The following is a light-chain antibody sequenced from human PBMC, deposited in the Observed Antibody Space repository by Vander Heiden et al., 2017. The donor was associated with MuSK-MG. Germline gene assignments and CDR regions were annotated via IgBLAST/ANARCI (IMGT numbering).Light chain of an antibody. Sequence: LTQSPATLSSSPGESATLTCRPSKSVSSSYLAWYQQKPGQAPRLLIYGASSRATGIPDRFSGSGSGTDFTLTISRLEPEDFAVYYCQQYGSSPFTFGPGTKVDIK. CDR1: KSVSSSY. J-gene: IGKJ3*01. V-gene: IGKV3-20*01. CDR3: QQYGSSPFT. CDR2: GAS.